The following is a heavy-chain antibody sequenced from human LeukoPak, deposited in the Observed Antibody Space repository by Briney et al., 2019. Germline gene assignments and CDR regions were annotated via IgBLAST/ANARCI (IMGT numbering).Heavy chain of an antibody. J-gene: IGHJ4*02. CDR3: ARQLPDSSSWLLYYLDY. D-gene: IGHD6-13*01. V-gene: IGHV4-39*01. CDR2: IYYSGST. CDR1: GGSISSSSYY. Sequence: SETLSLTCTVSGGSISSSSYYWGWIRQPPGKGLEWIGSIYYSGSTYYNPSLKSRVTISVDTSKNQFSLKLSSVTAADTAVYYCARQLPDSSSWLLYYLDYWGQGTLVTVSS.